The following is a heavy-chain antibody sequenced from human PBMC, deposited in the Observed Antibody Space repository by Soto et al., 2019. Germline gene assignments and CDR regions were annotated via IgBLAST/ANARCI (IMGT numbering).Heavy chain of an antibody. D-gene: IGHD5-12*01. J-gene: IGHJ5*02. CDR1: GFTFSSYT. V-gene: IGHV3-48*01. CDR2: ISSSSRTI. CDR3: ARERGYSGYDSGWFDP. Sequence: EVQLVESGGGLVQPGGSLRLSCAASGFTFSSYTMNWVRKAPGKGLEWVSYISSSSRTIYYADSVKGRFTISRDNAKNSLYLQMNSLRAEDTAVYYCARERGYSGYDSGWFDPWGQGTLVTVSS.